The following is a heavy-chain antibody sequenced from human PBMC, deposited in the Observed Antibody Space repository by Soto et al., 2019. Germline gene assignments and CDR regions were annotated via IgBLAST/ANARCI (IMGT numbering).Heavy chain of an antibody. CDR1: GFTFRSYG. Sequence: QVQLVESGGGVVQPGRSLRLSCAASGFTFRSYGMHWVRQAPGKGLEWVAIIWYDASNKYYADSVKGRFTISRDNSKNTLYLQVNILRAEDTAVYYCARDGSGDAFDIWGQVTMVTVSS. V-gene: IGHV3-33*01. CDR3: ARDGSGDAFDI. CDR2: IWYDASNK. J-gene: IGHJ3*02. D-gene: IGHD2-2*03.